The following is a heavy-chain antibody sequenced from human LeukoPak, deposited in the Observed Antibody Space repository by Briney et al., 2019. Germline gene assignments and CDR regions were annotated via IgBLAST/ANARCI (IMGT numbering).Heavy chain of an antibody. CDR3: AKSPFLPKPGGDTGAFDI. V-gene: IGHV3-23*01. CDR2: ISGSGGST. Sequence: PGGSLRLSCAASGFTFSSYAMSWVRQAPGKGLEWVSAISGSGGSTYYADSVKGRFTISRDNSKNTLYLQMNSLRAEDTAVYYCAKSPFLPKPGGDTGAFDIWGHGTMVTVSS. J-gene: IGHJ3*02. CDR1: GFTFSSYA. D-gene: IGHD4-17*01.